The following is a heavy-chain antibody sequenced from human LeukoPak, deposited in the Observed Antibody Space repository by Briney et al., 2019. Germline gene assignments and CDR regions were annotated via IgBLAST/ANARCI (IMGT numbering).Heavy chain of an antibody. D-gene: IGHD4-23*01. CDR2: IIPIFGTA. J-gene: IGHJ3*02. V-gene: IGHV1-69*01. CDR1: GGTFSSYA. CDR3: ARDRIDGGTPCAFDI. Sequence: GASVKVSCKASGGTFSSYAISWVRQAPGQGLEWMGGIIPIFGTANYAQKFQGRVTITADESTSTAYMELRSLRSDDTAVYYCARDRIDGGTPCAFDIWGQGTMVTVSS.